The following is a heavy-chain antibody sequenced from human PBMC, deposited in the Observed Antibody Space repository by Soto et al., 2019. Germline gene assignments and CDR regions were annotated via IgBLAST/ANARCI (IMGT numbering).Heavy chain of an antibody. CDR1: GFTFSSSW. CDR2: INSDGSGT. J-gene: IGHJ4*02. Sequence: EVQLVESGGDLVQPGGSLRLSCAASGFTFSSSWMHWVRQTPGKGLVWVSRINSDGSGTVYTDSVKGRFTISKDIAKNTLYLQMNSLRAEDTAVYYCATAWEGYFASWGPGTLVTVSS. CDR3: ATAWEGYFAS. D-gene: IGHD1-26*01. V-gene: IGHV3-74*01.